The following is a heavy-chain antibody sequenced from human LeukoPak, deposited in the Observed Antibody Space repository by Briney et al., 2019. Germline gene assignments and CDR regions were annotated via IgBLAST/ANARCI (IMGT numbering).Heavy chain of an antibody. CDR2: IYSSGST. J-gene: IGHJ4*02. CDR3: ARGPSHTSSWFFDY. CDR1: GGSINNYY. D-gene: IGHD6-13*01. V-gene: IGHV4-4*07. Sequence: PSETLSLTCTVSGGSINNYYWSWIRQPAGKGLEWIGRIYSSGSTNYNPSLKSRVTMSVDTSKNQFSLELSSVTAADTAVYYCARGPSHTSSWFFDYWGQGTLVTVSS.